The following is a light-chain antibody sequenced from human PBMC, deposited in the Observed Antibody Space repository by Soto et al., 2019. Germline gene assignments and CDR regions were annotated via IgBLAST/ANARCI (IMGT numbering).Light chain of an antibody. CDR2: KAS. J-gene: IGKJ1*01. CDR1: QSISSW. V-gene: IGKV1-5*03. Sequence: DIQMTQSPSTLSASVGERVTITCRASQSISSWLAWYQQKPGKAPKLLIYKASSLQSGVPSRFGGSGSGTEFTLTISSLQPDDFATYYCQQYNSYWTFGQGTKVDIK. CDR3: QQYNSYWT.